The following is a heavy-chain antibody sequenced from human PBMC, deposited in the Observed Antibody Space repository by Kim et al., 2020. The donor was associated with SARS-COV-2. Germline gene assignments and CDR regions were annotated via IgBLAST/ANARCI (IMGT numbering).Heavy chain of an antibody. D-gene: IGHD3-16*01. CDR2: NK. CDR3: AKGGGYGMDV. Sequence: NKYYGDPVKGRLTTSRDNSKNTLYLQMNSLRAEDTAVYYCAKGGGYGMDVWGQGTTVTISS. J-gene: IGHJ6*02. V-gene: IGHV3-33*06.